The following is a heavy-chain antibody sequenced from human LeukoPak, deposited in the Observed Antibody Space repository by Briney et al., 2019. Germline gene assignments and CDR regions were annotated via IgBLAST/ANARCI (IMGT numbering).Heavy chain of an antibody. D-gene: IGHD6-13*01. J-gene: IGHJ1*01. V-gene: IGHV1-69*01. CDR1: GGTFSSYA. CDR2: IIPIFGTA. Sequence: ASVKVSCKASGGTFSSYAISWVRQAPGHGLEWMGGIIPIFGTANYAQKFQGRVTITADESTSTAYMELSSLRSEDTAVYYCARDRHSSSWYEGQHWGQGTLVTVSS. CDR3: ARDRHSSSWYEGQH.